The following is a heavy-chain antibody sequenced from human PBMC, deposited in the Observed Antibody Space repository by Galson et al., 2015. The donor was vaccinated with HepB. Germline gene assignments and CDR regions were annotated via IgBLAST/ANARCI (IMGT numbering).Heavy chain of an antibody. CDR3: ARASYPTWGLSGYYFDY. CDR1: GDSVSSNSAA. CDR2: TYYRSKWYN. V-gene: IGHV6-1*01. D-gene: IGHD3-10*01. Sequence: CAISGDSVSSNSAAWNWIRQSPSRGLEWLGRTYYRSKWYNDYAVSVKSRITINPDTSKNQFSLQLNSVTPEDTAVYYCARASYPTWGLSGYYFDYWGQGTLVTVSS. J-gene: IGHJ4*02.